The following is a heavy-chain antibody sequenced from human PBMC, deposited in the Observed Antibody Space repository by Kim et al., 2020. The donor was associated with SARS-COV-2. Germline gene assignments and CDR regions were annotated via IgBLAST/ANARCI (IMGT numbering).Heavy chain of an antibody. CDR2: INTGSGNT. CDR1: GYSFTSND. D-gene: IGHD2-8*01. J-gene: IGHJ4*02. V-gene: IGHV1-3*04. CDR3: ARNGGGLGY. Sequence: ASVKVSCKASGYSFTSNDLVWVRQAPGQRLEWMGWINTGSGNTKYSQKFQGRVTITRDTSATTAYMELNSLTSEDTAVYYCARNGGGLGYWGQGTLVTVS.